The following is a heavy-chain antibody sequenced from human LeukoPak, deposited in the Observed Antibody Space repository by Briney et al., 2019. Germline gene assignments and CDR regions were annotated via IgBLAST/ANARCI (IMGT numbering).Heavy chain of an antibody. CDR2: ISAYNGNT. Sequence: GASVKVSCKASGYTFTSYGISWVRQAPGQGLEWMGWISAYNGNTNYAQKLQGRVTMTTDTSTSTAYMELRSLRSDDTAVYYCARDHASGRHSGSYYLFDYWGQGTLVTVSS. D-gene: IGHD1-26*01. CDR3: ARDHASGRHSGSYYLFDY. CDR1: GYTFTSYG. J-gene: IGHJ4*02. V-gene: IGHV1-18*01.